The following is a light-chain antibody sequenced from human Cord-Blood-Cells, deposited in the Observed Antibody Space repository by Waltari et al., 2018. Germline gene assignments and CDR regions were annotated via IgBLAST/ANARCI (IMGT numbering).Light chain of an antibody. CDR1: SSNIGSNY. CDR3: RAWDESLGGYV. J-gene: IGLJ1*01. V-gene: IGLV1-47*01. CDR2: WNE. Sequence: QSVLTQPPSASGTPGQRVTISCSGSSSNIGSNYVYWYQQLPGTAPKLLMLWNEPAASGVPDPIRGSKSGDLGALAYGGLRSGDEADYDWRAWDESLGGYVFGTGTNV.